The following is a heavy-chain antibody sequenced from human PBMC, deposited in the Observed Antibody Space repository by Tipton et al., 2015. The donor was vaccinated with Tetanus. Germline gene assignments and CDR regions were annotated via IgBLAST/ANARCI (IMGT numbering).Heavy chain of an antibody. V-gene: IGHV4-30-4*01. CDR3: ARESSYYMDV. Sequence: LRLSCTVSGGSIRSDDYYWSWIRQPPGKGPEWIGYIYHTGHTYFNPSLKSRLAMSVDTSKSQFSLKLSSVTAADTAVYYCARESSYYMDVWGKGTTVTVSS. CDR2: IYHTGHT. J-gene: IGHJ6*03. CDR1: GGSIRSDDYY. D-gene: IGHD3-16*02.